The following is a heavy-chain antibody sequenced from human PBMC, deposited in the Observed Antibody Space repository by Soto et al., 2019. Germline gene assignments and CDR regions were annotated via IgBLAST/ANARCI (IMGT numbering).Heavy chain of an antibody. D-gene: IGHD3-22*01. CDR3: ARGVYSDSSGYYFFF. Sequence: SVKVSCKASGVTFSRYALSWVRQAPGQGPEWMGGIVPIFGTPNYAQKFQGRVTITADVSTSTAYMELSSLRSEDTAMYYCARGVYSDSSGYYFFFWGQGTLVTVSS. CDR2: IVPIFGTP. V-gene: IGHV1-69*13. J-gene: IGHJ4*02. CDR1: GVTFSRYA.